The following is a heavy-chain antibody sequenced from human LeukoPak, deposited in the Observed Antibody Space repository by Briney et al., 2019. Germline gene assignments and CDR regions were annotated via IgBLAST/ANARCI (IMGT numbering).Heavy chain of an antibody. D-gene: IGHD3-10*01. J-gene: IGHJ5*02. CDR3: ARGRRRFRELLSWFDP. CDR2: INHSGST. V-gene: IGHV4-34*01. CDR1: GGSISGYY. Sequence: SETLSLTCTVSGGSISGYYWSWIRQPPGKGLEWIGEINHSGSTNYNPSLKSRVTISVDTSKNQFSLKLSSVTAADTAVYYCARGRRRFRELLSWFDPWGQGTLVTVSS.